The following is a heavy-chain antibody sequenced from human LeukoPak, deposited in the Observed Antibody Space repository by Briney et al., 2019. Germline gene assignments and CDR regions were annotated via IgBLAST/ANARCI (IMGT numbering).Heavy chain of an antibody. CDR2: ISAGGGAT. J-gene: IGHJ5*02. CDR1: GFAFSSYA. V-gene: IGHV3-23*01. CDR3: AKKATTVTGNNWFDP. D-gene: IGHD4-11*01. Sequence: GGSLRLSCAASGFAFSSYAMSWVRQAPGKGLEWVSIISAGGGATYYADSVKGRFTISRDNSKNTLFLQMHSLRVEDTAVYYCAKKATTVTGNNWFDPWGQGALVTVSS.